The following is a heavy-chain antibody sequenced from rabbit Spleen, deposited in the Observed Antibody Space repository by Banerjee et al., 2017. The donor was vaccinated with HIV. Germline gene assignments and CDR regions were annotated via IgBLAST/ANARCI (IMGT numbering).Heavy chain of an antibody. CDR1: GFTFSSNYW. D-gene: IGHD4-1*01. V-gene: IGHV1S40*01. CDR2: IYTGSSGST. CDR3: ARKIVTNTLNPFLGL. Sequence: QSLEESGGDLVKPGASLTLTCTASGFTFSSNYWICWVRQAPGKGLEWIACIYTGSSGSTYYASWAKGRFTIFKASSTTVTLQLNGLTAADTATYFCARKIVTNTLNPFLGLWGPGTLVTVS. J-gene: IGHJ4*01.